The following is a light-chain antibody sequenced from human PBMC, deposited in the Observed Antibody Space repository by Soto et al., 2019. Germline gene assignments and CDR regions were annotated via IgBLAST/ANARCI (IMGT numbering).Light chain of an antibody. Sequence: EIVMTQSPVTLSVSPGERATLSCRASQSVSSNLACYQQKPGQAPRLLIYGASTRATGIPARFSGSGSGTEFTLNISSLQSADFAVYYCQQYNNWPYTFGQGTKLEIK. J-gene: IGKJ2*01. V-gene: IGKV3-15*01. CDR2: GAS. CDR3: QQYNNWPYT. CDR1: QSVSSN.